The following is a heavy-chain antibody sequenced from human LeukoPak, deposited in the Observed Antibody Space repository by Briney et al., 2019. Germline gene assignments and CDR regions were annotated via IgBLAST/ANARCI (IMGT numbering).Heavy chain of an antibody. D-gene: IGHD4-23*01. CDR2: IIPIFGTA. Sequence: GSSVKVSCKAPGGTFSSYAISWVRQAPGQGLEWMGGIIPIFGTANYAQKFQGRVTITADKSTSTAYMELSSLRSEDTAVYYCARLEDYGGGAPFDYWGQGTLVTVSS. CDR1: GGTFSSYA. CDR3: ARLEDYGGGAPFDY. J-gene: IGHJ4*02. V-gene: IGHV1-69*06.